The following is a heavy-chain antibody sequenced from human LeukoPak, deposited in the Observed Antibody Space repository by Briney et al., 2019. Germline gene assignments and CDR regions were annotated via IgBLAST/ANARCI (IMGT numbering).Heavy chain of an antibody. V-gene: IGHV4-59*01. CDR3: ARGVGATTQFDY. D-gene: IGHD1-26*01. CDR1: GGSISSLD. CDR2: IYH. Sequence: SETLSPTCTASGGSISSLDWGWIRQPPGKGLEWIGCIYHNYNPSLRSRVTISVDTSKNHFSLRLSSVTAADTAVYYCARGVGATTQFDYWGQGTLVTVSS. J-gene: IGHJ4*02.